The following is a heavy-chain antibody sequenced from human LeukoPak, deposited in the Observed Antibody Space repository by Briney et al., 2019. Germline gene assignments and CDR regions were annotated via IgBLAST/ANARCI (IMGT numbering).Heavy chain of an antibody. CDR2: INPSGSST. CDR1: GYSFTSHY. J-gene: IGHJ6*03. V-gene: IGHV1-46*01. D-gene: IGHD6-6*01. CDR3: ARGGLYSSSLDYYYYMDV. Sequence: ASVKVSCKASGYSFTSHYMHWVRQAPGQGLEWMGLINPSGSSTLYAQKFQGRATITRNTSISTAYMELSSLRSEDTAVYYCARGGLYSSSLDYYYYMDVWGKGTTVTVSS.